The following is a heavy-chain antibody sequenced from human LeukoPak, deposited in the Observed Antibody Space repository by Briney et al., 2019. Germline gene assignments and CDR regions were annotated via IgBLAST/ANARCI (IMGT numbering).Heavy chain of an antibody. V-gene: IGHV4-4*02. D-gene: IGHD6-13*01. CDR3: AKHRAAGPPDDAFDI. Sequence: SETLSLTCAVSGGSISSSNWWSWVRQPPGKGLEWIGEIYHSGSTNYNPSLKSRVTISVDKSKNQFSLKPSSVTAADTAVYYCAKHRAAGPPDDAFDIWGQGTMVTVSS. CDR2: IYHSGST. CDR1: GGSISSSNW. J-gene: IGHJ3*02.